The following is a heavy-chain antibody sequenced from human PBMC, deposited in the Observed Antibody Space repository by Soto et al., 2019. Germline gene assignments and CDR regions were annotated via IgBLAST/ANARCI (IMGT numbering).Heavy chain of an antibody. V-gene: IGHV4-34*01. J-gene: IGHJ5*02. D-gene: IGHD3-3*01. CDR1: GGSFSGYY. CDR3: ARVRDWFNP. Sequence: ETLSLTCAVYGGSFSGYYWNWIRQPPGKGLEWIGEIDHSGYTNYNPSLKSRVTISVDTSKNQFSLRLTSVTAADTAVYYCARVRDWFNPWGQGTLVTVSS. CDR2: IDHSGYT.